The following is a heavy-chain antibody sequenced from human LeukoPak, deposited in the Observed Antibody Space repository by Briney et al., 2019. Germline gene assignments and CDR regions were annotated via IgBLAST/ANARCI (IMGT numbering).Heavy chain of an antibody. CDR1: SGSISTSNYY. CDR2: IFYSGST. D-gene: IGHD3-10*01. J-gene: IGHJ5*02. V-gene: IGHV4-61*05. CDR3: ARGGYYGSGNDFRFDP. Sequence: SETLSLTCTVSSGSISTSNYYWGWVRQPPGKALEWIGHIFYSGSTNYKPSLKSRVTISVDTSKNQFSLKLSSVTAADTAVYYCARGGYYGSGNDFRFDPWGQGTLVTVSS.